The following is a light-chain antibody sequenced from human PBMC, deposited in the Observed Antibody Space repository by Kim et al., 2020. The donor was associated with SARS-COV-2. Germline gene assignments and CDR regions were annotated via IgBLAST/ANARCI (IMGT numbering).Light chain of an antibody. CDR2: GAS. V-gene: IGKV3-15*01. CDR1: QSVSDN. J-gene: IGKJ5*01. Sequence: EIVMTQSPATLSVSPGERATLSCRASQSVSDNLAWYQQKPGQAPRLLIYGASTRATGIPARFSGSGSGTEFTLTISSLQSEDFAVYYCQQYINWPPITFGQGTRLEIK. CDR3: QQYINWPPIT.